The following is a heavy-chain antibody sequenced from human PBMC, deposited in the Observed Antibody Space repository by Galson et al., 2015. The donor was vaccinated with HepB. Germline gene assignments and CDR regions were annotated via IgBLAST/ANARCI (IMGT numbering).Heavy chain of an antibody. J-gene: IGHJ4*02. CDR3: TSNMVRGVITNPLDY. CDR2: IRSKAYGGTT. V-gene: IGHV3-49*03. CDR1: GFTFGDYA. D-gene: IGHD3-10*01. Sequence: SLRLSCAASGFTFGDYAMSWFRQAPGKGLEWVGFIRSKAYGGTTEYAASVKGRFTISRDDSKSIAYLQMNSLKTEDTAVYYCTSNMVRGVITNPLDYWGQGTLATVSS.